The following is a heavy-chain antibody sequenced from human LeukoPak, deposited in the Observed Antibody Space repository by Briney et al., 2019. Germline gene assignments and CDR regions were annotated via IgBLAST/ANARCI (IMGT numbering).Heavy chain of an antibody. J-gene: IGHJ4*02. CDR3: AKDYYADYGPY. Sequence: PGGSLRLSCAASEFTFSTNGMHWVRQAPGKGLEWVAYIQYDGSNKYYGDSVKGRFTISRDNSKNTVYLQMNSLRAEDTAVYYCAKDYYADYGPYWGQGKLVTVSS. D-gene: IGHD4-17*01. CDR2: IQYDGSNK. CDR1: EFTFSTNG. V-gene: IGHV3-30*02.